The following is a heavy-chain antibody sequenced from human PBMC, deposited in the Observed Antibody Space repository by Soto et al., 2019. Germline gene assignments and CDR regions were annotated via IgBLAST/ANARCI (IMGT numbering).Heavy chain of an antibody. V-gene: IGHV4-34*01. Sequence: SETLSLTCAVYGGSFSGYYWSWIRQPPGKGLEWIGEINHSGSTNYNPSLKSRVTISVDTSKNQFSLKLSSVTAADTAVYYCAREDNFWSGYYTYYYYGMDVRGQGTTVTVSS. CDR3: AREDNFWSGYYTYYYYGMDV. J-gene: IGHJ6*02. CDR2: INHSGST. CDR1: GGSFSGYY. D-gene: IGHD3-3*01.